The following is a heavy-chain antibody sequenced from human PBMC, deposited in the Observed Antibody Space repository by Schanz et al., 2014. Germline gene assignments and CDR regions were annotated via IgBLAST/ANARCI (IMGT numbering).Heavy chain of an antibody. CDR2: IGTSGGT. D-gene: IGHD4-17*01. Sequence: VQLVESGGGVVQPGRSLRLSCAASGFTFSSHWMHWVRQAPGKGLEWVSTIGTSGGTNYAESVKGRFTNSRDNAKNSLYLQMNTLRAEDTAVYYCARKMKLGVYGGKGHDSLDIWGQGTMVTVSA. CDR1: GFTFSSHW. V-gene: IGHV3-21*01. CDR3: ARKMKLGVYGGKGHDSLDI. J-gene: IGHJ3*02.